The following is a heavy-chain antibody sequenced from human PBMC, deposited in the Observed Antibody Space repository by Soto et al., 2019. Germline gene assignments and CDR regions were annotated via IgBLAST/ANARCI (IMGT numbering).Heavy chain of an antibody. CDR2: IWYDGSNI. Sequence: QVQLVESGGGRPHPGRSLRLPWAVCGITFSRCGAQWVRQVPGKGLEWVADIWYDGSNINYVDSVRGRFTISRDNSKNTLYLQMNRLRVEDTAVYYCARDTGYCSGGSCYPWAFDIWGRGTMVTVSS. CDR3: ARDTGYCSGGSCYPWAFDI. J-gene: IGHJ3*02. CDR1: GITFSRCG. D-gene: IGHD2-15*01. V-gene: IGHV3-33*01.